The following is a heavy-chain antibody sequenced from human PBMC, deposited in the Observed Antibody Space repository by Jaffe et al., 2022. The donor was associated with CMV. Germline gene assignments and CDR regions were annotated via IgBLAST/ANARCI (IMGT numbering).Heavy chain of an antibody. CDR3: ARVGPISGWQSYYYYYYMDV. V-gene: IGHV4-59*08. D-gene: IGHD6-19*01. J-gene: IGHJ6*03. CDR2: IYYSGST. Sequence: QVQLQESGPGLVKPSETLSLTCTVSGGSISSYYWSWIRQPPGKGLEWIGYIYYSGSTNYNPSLKSRVTISVDTSKNQFSLKLSSVTAADTAVYYCARVGPISGWQSYYYYYYMDVWGKGTTVTVSS. CDR1: GGSISSYY.